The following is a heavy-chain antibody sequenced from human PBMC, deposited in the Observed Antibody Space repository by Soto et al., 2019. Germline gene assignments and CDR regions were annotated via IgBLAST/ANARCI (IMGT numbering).Heavy chain of an antibody. CDR1: GFTFSSYA. Sequence: GGSLRLSCAASGFTFSSYAMSWVRQAPGKGLEYVSAISSNGGSTYYANSVKGRFTISRDNSKNTLYLQMGSLRAEDMAVYYCARGYCSGGSCRGFYWYFDLWGRGTLVTVSS. D-gene: IGHD2-15*01. J-gene: IGHJ2*01. CDR3: ARGYCSGGSCRGFYWYFDL. V-gene: IGHV3-64*01. CDR2: ISSNGGST.